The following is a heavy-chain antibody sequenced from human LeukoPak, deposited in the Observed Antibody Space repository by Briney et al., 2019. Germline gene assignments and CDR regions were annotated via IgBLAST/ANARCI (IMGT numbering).Heavy chain of an antibody. V-gene: IGHV1-46*01. CDR2: FYDSDGTS. J-gene: IGHJ1*01. D-gene: IGHD1-20*01. CDR3: ARAITAGGAQYFQH. Sequence: ASVNVTCKASGYTFSNYYIHWVRQSPGQGLEWMGIFYDSDGTSRYAQTFQGRVTMTSDTATSTVYMELSSLISEDTAVYYCARAITAGGAQYFQHWGQGTLVTVSS. CDR1: GYTFSNYY.